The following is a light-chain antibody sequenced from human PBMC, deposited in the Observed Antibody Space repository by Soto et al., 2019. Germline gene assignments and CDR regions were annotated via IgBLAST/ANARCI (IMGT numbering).Light chain of an antibody. CDR3: QQRSNGFT. CDR1: QSVSSY. Sequence: EIVLTQSPATLSLSPGERATLSCRASQSVSSYLAWYQQKPGQAPRLLIYDASNRATGIPARFSCSGSGTDFTLTISSLEPEDFAVYYCQQRSNGFTFGPGTKVDIK. V-gene: IGKV3-11*01. CDR2: DAS. J-gene: IGKJ3*01.